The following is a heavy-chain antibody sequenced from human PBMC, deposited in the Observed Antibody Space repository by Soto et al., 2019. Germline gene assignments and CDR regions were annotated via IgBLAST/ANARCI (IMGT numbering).Heavy chain of an antibody. V-gene: IGHV2-26*01. CDR1: GFSLSNARMG. D-gene: IGHD3-3*01. Sequence: QVTLKESGPVLVKPTEPLTLTCTVSGFSLSNARMGVSWIRQPPRKALERLAHLFSNDEKSYSTSLKSRLTISKNTSKIQCVLTMANMDPVDTATYYCARRADFWSGYYTPYYYGMDVWGQGTTVTVSS. CDR3: ARRADFWSGYYTPYYYGMDV. J-gene: IGHJ6*02. CDR2: LFSNDEK.